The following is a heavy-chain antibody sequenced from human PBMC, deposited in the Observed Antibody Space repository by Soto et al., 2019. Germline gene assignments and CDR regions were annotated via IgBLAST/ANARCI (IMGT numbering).Heavy chain of an antibody. Sequence: SVKVSCKASGGTFSSYAISWVRQAPGQGLEWMGGIIPIFGTANYAQKFQGRVTITADKSTSTAYMELSSLRSEDTAVYYCARGRIRYYYDSSGYYYWGQGTLVTVSS. D-gene: IGHD3-22*01. CDR3: ARGRIRYYYDSSGYYY. V-gene: IGHV1-69*06. CDR2: IIPIFGTA. J-gene: IGHJ4*02. CDR1: GGTFSSYA.